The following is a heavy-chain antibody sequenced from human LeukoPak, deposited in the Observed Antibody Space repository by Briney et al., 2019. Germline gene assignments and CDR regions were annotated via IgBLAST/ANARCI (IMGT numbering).Heavy chain of an antibody. CDR3: ARGPYYYDSSGNFDY. CDR2: ISVYNGHT. D-gene: IGHD3-22*01. Sequence: ASVKVSCKASGCSFMRYGINWVRQAPGQGLEWMGWISVYNGHTNYIQKLQGRVTLTTDTSTSTAYMGLRSLRSDDTAVYYCARGPYYYDSSGNFDYWGQGTLVTVSS. J-gene: IGHJ4*02. CDR1: GCSFMRYG. V-gene: IGHV1-18*01.